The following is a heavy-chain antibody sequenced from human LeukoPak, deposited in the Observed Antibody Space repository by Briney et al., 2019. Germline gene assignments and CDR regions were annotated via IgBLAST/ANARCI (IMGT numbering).Heavy chain of an antibody. D-gene: IGHD3-22*01. Sequence: GGSLRLSCAASGFTFSSYSMTWVRQAPGKGLEWVSAISGRGGSTYYADSVKGRFTISRDNSKNTLYLQMNGLRAEDTAVYYCARVIYDSSGYVAWGQGTLVTVSS. V-gene: IGHV3-23*01. CDR3: ARVIYDSSGYVA. J-gene: IGHJ5*02. CDR2: ISGRGGST. CDR1: GFTFSSYS.